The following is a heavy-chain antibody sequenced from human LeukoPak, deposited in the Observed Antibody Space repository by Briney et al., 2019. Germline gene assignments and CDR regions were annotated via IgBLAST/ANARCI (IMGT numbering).Heavy chain of an antibody. CDR2: INGSGGRT. J-gene: IGHJ4*03. V-gene: IGHV3-23*01. Sequence: GGSLRLSCAASGFAFSNYAMTWVRQAPGKGLEWVSDINGSGGRTYYADSVKGRFTISRDNSKNTLYLQMNSLRAEDTAVYYCAKERGGSFDYWGQGTLVTVSS. D-gene: IGHD2-15*01. CDR1: GFAFSNYA. CDR3: AKERGGSFDY.